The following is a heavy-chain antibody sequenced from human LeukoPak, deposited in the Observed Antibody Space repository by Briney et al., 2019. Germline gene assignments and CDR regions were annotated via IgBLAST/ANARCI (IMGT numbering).Heavy chain of an antibody. Sequence: SETLSLTCTVSGGSISSYYWSWIRQPPGKGPEWIGYIYYSGSTNYNPSLKSRVTISVDTSKNQFSLKLSSVTAADTAVYYCARDRRDLFDNWFDPWGQGTLVTVSS. J-gene: IGHJ5*02. V-gene: IGHV4-59*01. D-gene: IGHD3-10*01. CDR2: IYYSGST. CDR1: GGSISSYY. CDR3: ARDRRDLFDNWFDP.